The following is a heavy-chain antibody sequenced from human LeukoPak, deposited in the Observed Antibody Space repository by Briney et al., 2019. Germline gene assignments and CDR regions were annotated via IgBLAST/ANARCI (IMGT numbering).Heavy chain of an antibody. J-gene: IGHJ4*02. CDR1: GDSISSSHYY. CDR3: ARSTTGIYSSTPLDY. V-gene: IGHV4-39*01. Sequence: SETLSLACTVSGDSISSSHYYWGWIRQPPGKGLECIGSIYYSGSTFYNPSLRSRVTISVDTSKHQFSLKLSSVTAADTAVYYCARSTTGIYSSTPLDYWGQGTLVTVSS. CDR2: IYYSGST. D-gene: IGHD6-13*01.